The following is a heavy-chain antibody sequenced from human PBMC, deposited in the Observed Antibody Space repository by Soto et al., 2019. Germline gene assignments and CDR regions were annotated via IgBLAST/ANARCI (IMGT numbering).Heavy chain of an antibody. CDR3: AREGYSGYDFLYGMDV. J-gene: IGHJ6*02. V-gene: IGHV3-30-3*01. CDR1: GFTFSSYA. D-gene: IGHD5-12*01. Sequence: QVQLVESGGGVVQPGRSLRLSCAASGFTFSSYAMHWVRQAPGKGLEWVAXISYDGSNKYYADSVKGRFTISRDNSKNTLYLQMNSLRAEDTAVYYCAREGYSGYDFLYGMDVWGQGTTVTVSS. CDR2: ISYDGSNK.